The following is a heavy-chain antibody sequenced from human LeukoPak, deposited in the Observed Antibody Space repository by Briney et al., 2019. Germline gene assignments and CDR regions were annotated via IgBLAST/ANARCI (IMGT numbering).Heavy chain of an antibody. D-gene: IGHD6-19*01. CDR2: TWNDRGKK. CDR3: ARDQSSGRYYFDY. CDR1: GFTFSSYG. V-gene: IGHV3-33*01. J-gene: IGHJ4*02. Sequence: PGGSLRLSCAASGFTFSSYGMHWVRQAPGKGLEWVAVTWNDRGKKYYRDSVKGRFTIAKDNSKNPLYLPINSLRDDETAGYYCARDQSSGRYYFDYWGQGTLVTVSS.